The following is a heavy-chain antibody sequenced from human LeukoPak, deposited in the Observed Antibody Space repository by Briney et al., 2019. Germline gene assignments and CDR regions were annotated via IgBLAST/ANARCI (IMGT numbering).Heavy chain of an antibody. CDR3: ARADDYVSGYYYYGMDV. CDR1: GFTFSSFD. J-gene: IGHJ6*02. CDR2: IGTASDT. Sequence: GGSLRLSCAASGFTFSSFDMHWVRQPTGQGLEWVSTIGTASDTYYPGSVEGRFALSRDNAKNSLYLQMNSLRAEDTAVYYCARADDYVSGYYYYGMDVWGQGTTVTVSS. D-gene: IGHD3-16*01. V-gene: IGHV3-13*01.